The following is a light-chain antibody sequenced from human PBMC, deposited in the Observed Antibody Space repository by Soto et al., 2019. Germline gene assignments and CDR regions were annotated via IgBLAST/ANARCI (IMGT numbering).Light chain of an antibody. CDR2: GAS. CDR3: QQYNNWPSWT. CDR1: QSISNN. V-gene: IGKV3-15*01. J-gene: IGKJ1*01. Sequence: EIVMTQSPATLSVSPGEGATLSCRASQSISNNLAWYQQKAGQAPRLLIYGASTRAIGVPGRFSGSGSGTEFTLTISSLQSEDLAVYYCQQYNNWPSWTFGHGTKVEIK.